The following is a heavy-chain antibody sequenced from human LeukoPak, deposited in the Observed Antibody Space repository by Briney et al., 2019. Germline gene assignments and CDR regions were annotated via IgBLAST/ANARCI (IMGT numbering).Heavy chain of an antibody. Sequence: SETLSLTCTVSGGSISSYYWSWVRQPPGKGLEWVGYIYYTGSTNYNPSLKNRVTISVDTSKNQFSLKLSSVTAADTAVYYCARLADYYDSSGYYRLDHWGQGTLVTVSS. CDR1: GGSISSYY. V-gene: IGHV4-59*01. J-gene: IGHJ4*02. D-gene: IGHD3-22*01. CDR3: ARLADYYDSSGYYRLDH. CDR2: IYYTGST.